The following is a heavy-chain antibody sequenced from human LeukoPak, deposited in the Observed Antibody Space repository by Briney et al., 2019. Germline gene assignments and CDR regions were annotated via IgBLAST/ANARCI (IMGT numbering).Heavy chain of an antibody. D-gene: IGHD3-22*01. CDR1: SGYISSSSYY. CDR2: IYYSGST. V-gene: IGHV4-39*01. CDR3: ARYDSGGFYRNFDY. Sequence: SETLSLTCTVSSGYISSSSYYWGWIRQPPGKGLEWIGDIYYSGSTYYNPSLKSRVTISVDTSQSQFSLRLSSVTAADTAVYYCARYDSGGFYRNFDYWGQGTLVTVSS. J-gene: IGHJ4*02.